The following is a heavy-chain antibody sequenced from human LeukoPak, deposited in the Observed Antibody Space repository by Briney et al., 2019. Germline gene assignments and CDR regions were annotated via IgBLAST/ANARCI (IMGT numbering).Heavy chain of an antibody. CDR3: VHGRYGGNLAY. D-gene: IGHD5-12*01. CDR1: GFSLTTSGVG. J-gene: IGHJ4*02. CDR2: IYWDDDK. Sequence: KESGPTLGKPTQTLTLTCTFSGFSLTTSGVGVGWIRQPPGKALEWLAFIYWDDDKRYRPSLKSRLTISKDTSKNQVVLTMTDMDLVDTATYYCVHGRYGGNLAYWGQGTRVTVSS. V-gene: IGHV2-5*02.